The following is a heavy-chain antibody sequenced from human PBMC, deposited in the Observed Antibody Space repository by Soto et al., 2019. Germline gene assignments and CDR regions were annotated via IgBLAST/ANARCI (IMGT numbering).Heavy chain of an antibody. Sequence: GGSLRLSCAASGFTFSSYAMSWVRQAPGKGLEWVSAIGGSGGSTYYADSVKGRFTISRDNSKNTLYLQMNSLRAEDTAVYYCAKSDYYDTSGYSPQGMDVWGQGTTVTVSS. CDR3: AKSDYYDTSGYSPQGMDV. V-gene: IGHV3-23*01. CDR1: GFTFSSYA. J-gene: IGHJ6*02. D-gene: IGHD3-22*01. CDR2: IGGSGGST.